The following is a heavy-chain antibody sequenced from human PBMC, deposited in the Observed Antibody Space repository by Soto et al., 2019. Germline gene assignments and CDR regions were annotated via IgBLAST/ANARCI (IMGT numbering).Heavy chain of an antibody. CDR3: ARGPYYDLIWNYYYMDV. D-gene: IGHD3-16*01. CDR1: GGSISGHY. CDR2: MYYSGST. J-gene: IGHJ6*03. V-gene: IGHV4-59*11. Sequence: QVQLQESGPGLVKPSETLSLSCSVSGGSISGHYWSWVRQTPGKGLEWIGYMYYSGSTNYNPSLKSRVTISVYTSKNHFSLRLTSVTAADTAVYYCARGPYYDLIWNYYYMDVWGKGTTVTVSS.